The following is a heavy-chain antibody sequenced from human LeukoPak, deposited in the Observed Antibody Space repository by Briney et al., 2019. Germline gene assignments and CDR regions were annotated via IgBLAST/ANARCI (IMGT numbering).Heavy chain of an antibody. Sequence: GGSLRLSCTASGFTFSSYDMNWVRQVPGKGLEWVSYISSSGSTIYYADSVKGRFTISRDNAKNSLYLQMNSLRAEDTAVYYCARTDTAMVTYWGQGTLVTVSS. CDR2: ISSSGSTI. CDR1: GFTFSSYD. D-gene: IGHD5-18*01. V-gene: IGHV3-48*03. CDR3: ARTDTAMVTY. J-gene: IGHJ4*02.